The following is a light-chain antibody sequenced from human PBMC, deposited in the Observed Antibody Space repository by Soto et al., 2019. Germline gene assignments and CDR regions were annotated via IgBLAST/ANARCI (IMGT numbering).Light chain of an antibody. J-gene: IGKJ1*01. CDR1: QSVTSNY. CDR2: AAS. V-gene: IGKV3-20*01. CDR3: QQYNSSPWT. Sequence: EIVLTQSPGTLSLSPGERATLSCRASQSVTSNYLAWYQQKPGQAPRILIFAASSRATGIPDKFSGSGSGTEFTLTISSLQPDDLATYYCQQYNSSPWTFGQGTKVDI.